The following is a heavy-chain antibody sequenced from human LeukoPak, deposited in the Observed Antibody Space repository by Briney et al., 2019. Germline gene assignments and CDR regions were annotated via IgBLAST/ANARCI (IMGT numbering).Heavy chain of an antibody. J-gene: IGHJ6*02. Sequence: GESLKISCKGFGYTFIAYWIGWVRQTPGKGLEWMGVIYPSDSDTRYSPSFQGQVTISADRSISTAYLQWSSLQASDTAMYYCARAIGTSQFYFYYGMDVWGQGTTVTVSS. V-gene: IGHV5-51*01. D-gene: IGHD2-2*01. CDR1: GYTFIAYW. CDR2: IYPSDSDT. CDR3: ARAIGTSQFYFYYGMDV.